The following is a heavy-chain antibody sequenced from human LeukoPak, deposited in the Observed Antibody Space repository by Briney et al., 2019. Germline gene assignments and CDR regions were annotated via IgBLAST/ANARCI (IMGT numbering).Heavy chain of an antibody. CDR1: GFTFSSYC. J-gene: IGHJ4*02. CDR2: IWYDGSNK. Sequence: GRSLRLSCAASGFTFSSYCMHWVRQAPGKGLEWVAVIWYDGSNKNYADSVKGRFTISRDNAKNTLYLQMSSLRAEDTAVYYCARDEEQQLLVYWGQGGLVTVS. D-gene: IGHD6-13*01. CDR3: ARDEEQQLLVY. V-gene: IGHV3-33*01.